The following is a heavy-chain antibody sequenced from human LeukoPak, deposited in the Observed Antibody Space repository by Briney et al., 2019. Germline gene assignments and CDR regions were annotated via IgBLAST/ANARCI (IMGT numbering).Heavy chain of an antibody. J-gene: IGHJ4*02. CDR3: TRDPHALDY. CDR1: GFTFSTYS. Sequence: GGSLDLSWAASGFTFSTYSMNWVRQAPGKGLEWVSYIRGGGSPIYYADSVKGRFTISRDKAKNSLYLQMNSLRDEDTAVYYCTRDPHALDYWGQGTLVTVSS. V-gene: IGHV3-48*02. CDR2: IRGGGSPI.